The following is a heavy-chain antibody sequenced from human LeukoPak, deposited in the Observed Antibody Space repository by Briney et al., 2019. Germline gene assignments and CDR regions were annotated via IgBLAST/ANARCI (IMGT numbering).Heavy chain of an antibody. D-gene: IGHD6-13*01. Sequence: GGSLRLSCAASGFTFSSYTMNWVRQAPGKGLEWVSSISSSSSYIYYADSVKGRFTISRDNSKNSLYLQMNSLRAEDTAVYYCARALGSSSNYYGMDVWGQGTTVTVSS. CDR2: ISSSSSYI. J-gene: IGHJ6*02. V-gene: IGHV3-21*01. CDR3: ARALGSSSNYYGMDV. CDR1: GFTFSSYT.